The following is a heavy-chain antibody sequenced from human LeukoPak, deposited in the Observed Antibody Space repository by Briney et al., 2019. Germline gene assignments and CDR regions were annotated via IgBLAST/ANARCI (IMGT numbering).Heavy chain of an antibody. Sequence: PGGSLRLSCAASGFTFSSYAMSWVRQAPGKGLEWVSAISGSGGSTYCADSVKGRFTISRDNSKNTLYLQMNSLRAEDTAVYYCAKGGTRISSSSDYWGQGTLVTVSS. CDR3: AKGGTRISSSSDY. CDR2: ISGSGGST. V-gene: IGHV3-23*01. J-gene: IGHJ4*02. D-gene: IGHD6-6*01. CDR1: GFTFSSYA.